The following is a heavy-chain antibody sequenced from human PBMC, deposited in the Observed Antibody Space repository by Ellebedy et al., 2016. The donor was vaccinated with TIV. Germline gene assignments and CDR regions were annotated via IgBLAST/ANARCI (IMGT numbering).Heavy chain of an antibody. CDR1: GFTFSNYA. CDR2: FSISDGIT. CDR3: ARDKGSGWFFFDY. D-gene: IGHD6-19*01. Sequence: GESLKISXAASGFTFSNYAMSWVRQAPGKGLEWVSGFSISDGITKYADSMKGRFTISRDNSKNTLYLQMNSLRAEDTAIYYCARDKGSGWFFFDYWGQGTLVTVSS. J-gene: IGHJ4*02. V-gene: IGHV3-23*01.